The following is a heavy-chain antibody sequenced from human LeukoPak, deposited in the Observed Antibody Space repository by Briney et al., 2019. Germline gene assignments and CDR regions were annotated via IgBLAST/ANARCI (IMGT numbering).Heavy chain of an antibody. J-gene: IGHJ4*02. V-gene: IGHV1-18*01. CDR2: ISGYSHET. D-gene: IGHD3-10*01. CDR1: GYTFTSYD. Sequence: GASVKVSCKTSGYTFTSYDITWVRQAPGQGLEWMGWISGYSHETIYAQKFQDRVFMSRDAFSTTAYIELRSLRSDDTAVYFCARGSRGIRGYFDHWGQGTLVTVSS. CDR3: ARGSRGIRGYFDH.